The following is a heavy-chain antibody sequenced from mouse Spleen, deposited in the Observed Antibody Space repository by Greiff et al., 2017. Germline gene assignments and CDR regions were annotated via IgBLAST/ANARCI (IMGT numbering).Heavy chain of an antibody. J-gene: IGHJ3*01. Sequence: EVKLVESEGGLVQPGSSMKLSCTASGFTFSDYYMAWVRQVPEKGLEWVANINYDGSSTYYLDSLKSRFIISRDNAKNILYLQMSSLKSEDTATYYCARGGLEGWFAYWGQGTLVTVSA. CDR2: INYDGSST. V-gene: IGHV5-16*01. CDR1: GFTFSDYY. CDR3: ARGGLEGWFAY.